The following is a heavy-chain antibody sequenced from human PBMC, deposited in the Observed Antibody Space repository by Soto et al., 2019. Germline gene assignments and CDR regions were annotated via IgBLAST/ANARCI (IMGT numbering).Heavy chain of an antibody. CDR2: INPSSGGT. D-gene: IGHD2-21*01. Sequence: ASVKVSCKASGYRFIDYFIHWVRQAPGQGPEWMGCINPSSGGTDYAQKFKGRVSMTRDTSITTVYMEMSGLTSDDTAVYYCVRGLRWRDFDLWGQGTPVTVSS. CDR1: GYRFIDYF. V-gene: IGHV1-2*02. J-gene: IGHJ4*02. CDR3: VRGLRWRDFDL.